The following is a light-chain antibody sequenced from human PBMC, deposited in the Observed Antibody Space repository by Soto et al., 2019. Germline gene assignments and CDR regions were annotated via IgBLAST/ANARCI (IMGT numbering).Light chain of an antibody. CDR1: QSLVYSNGKTY. V-gene: IGKV2D-29*01. CDR2: GVS. J-gene: IGKJ1*01. CDR3: MQTLQFKWT. Sequence: DIVMTQTPLSLSVTPGQPASISCKSSQSLVYSNGKTYLYWYLVKPGQPPQLLMSGVSNRFSGVPDRFSGRGSETDFTLRISRVEAEDGGIYYCMQTLQFKWTFGQRTKVEIK.